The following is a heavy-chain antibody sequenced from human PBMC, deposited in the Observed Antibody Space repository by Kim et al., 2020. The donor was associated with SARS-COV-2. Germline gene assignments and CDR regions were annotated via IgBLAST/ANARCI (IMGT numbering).Heavy chain of an antibody. Sequence: SETLSLTCTVSGGSISSGGYYWSWIRQHPGKGLEWIGYIYYSGSTYYNPSLKSRVTISVDTSKNQFSLKLSSVTAADTAVYYCARSRYCSSTSGSDRKDYYYYCYMDVWGKGTTVTVSS. CDR2: IYYSGST. CDR1: GGSISSGGYY. CDR3: ARSRYCSSTSGSDRKDYYYYCYMDV. V-gene: IGHV4-31*03. D-gene: IGHD2-2*01. J-gene: IGHJ6*03.